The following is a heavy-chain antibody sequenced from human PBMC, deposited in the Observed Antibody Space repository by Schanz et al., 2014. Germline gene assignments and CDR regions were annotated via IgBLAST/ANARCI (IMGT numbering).Heavy chain of an antibody. CDR1: GFTFSSYA. J-gene: IGHJ4*02. V-gene: IGHV3-33*06. CDR3: AKDSTHIDIVLVPTAIDY. CDR2: IWYDENNK. Sequence: QVQLVESGGGVVQFGRSLRLSCVASGFTFSSYAMHWVRQAPGKGLEWVAVIWYDENNKYYADSVKGRFTISRDNSKNTLYLHMNTLRSEDTAVYYCAKDSTHIDIVLVPTAIDYWGQGTLVTVSS. D-gene: IGHD2-2*01.